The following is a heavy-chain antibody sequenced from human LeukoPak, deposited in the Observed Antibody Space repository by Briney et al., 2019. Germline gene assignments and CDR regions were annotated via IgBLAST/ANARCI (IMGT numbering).Heavy chain of an antibody. CDR3: AREYCDSTTCYKTIDY. CDR2: ITSNGGSA. J-gene: IGHJ4*02. Sequence: GGSLRLSCAASGFTFSIYAMHWVRQAPGKGLEYVSAITSNGGSAYYANSVKVRFTISRDNSKNTLYLQMGSLRAEDMAVYYCAREYCDSTTCYKTIDYWGQGTLVTVSS. V-gene: IGHV3-64*01. CDR1: GFTFSIYA. D-gene: IGHD2-2*02.